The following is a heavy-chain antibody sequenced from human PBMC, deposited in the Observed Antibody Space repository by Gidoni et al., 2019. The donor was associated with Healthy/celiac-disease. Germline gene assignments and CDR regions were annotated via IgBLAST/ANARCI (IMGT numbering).Heavy chain of an antibody. J-gene: IGHJ6*02. CDR1: GGSISSSSSY. Sequence: QLQLQESGPGLVKPSETLSLTCPVSGGSISSSSSYWGWLRQPPGKGLEWIGSIYYSGSTYYNPSLKSRGTISVDTSKNQFSLKLSSVTAADTAVYYCARDQAYYDFWSGYQRYYYYYGMDVWGQGTTVTVSS. D-gene: IGHD3-3*01. CDR2: IYYSGST. V-gene: IGHV4-39*07. CDR3: ARDQAYYDFWSGYQRYYYYYGMDV.